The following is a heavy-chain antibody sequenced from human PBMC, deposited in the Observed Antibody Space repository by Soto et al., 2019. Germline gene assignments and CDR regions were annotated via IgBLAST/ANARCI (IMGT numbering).Heavy chain of an antibody. J-gene: IGHJ4*02. CDR3: EKNSMPPPAGAGRGGYYFPY. CDR2: ISGSGGST. D-gene: IGHD3-16*01. CDR1: GFTFSSYA. Sequence: GGSLRLSCAASGFTFSSYAMSWVRQAPGKGLEWVSAISGSGGSTYYADSVEGRFTISRDNSKNTLYLQMNSLRAEDTAVYYWEKNSMPPPAGAGRGGYYFPYGGRETGVPVSP. V-gene: IGHV3-23*01.